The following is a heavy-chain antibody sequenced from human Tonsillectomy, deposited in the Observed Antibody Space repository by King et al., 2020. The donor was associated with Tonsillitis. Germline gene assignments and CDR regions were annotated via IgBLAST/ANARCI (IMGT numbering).Heavy chain of an antibody. V-gene: IGHV1-69*12. J-gene: IGHJ5*02. CDR1: GVTFSSYG. D-gene: IGHD3-10*01. Sequence: QLVQSGAEVKKPGSSVKVSCKASGVTFSSYGINWLRQAPGQGLEWMGGIIPIFGTPHYAQNFQGRLTITADEFTSTAYMEMSGLRSDDTALYYCAREGYYGSRSRNWFDPWGQGTLVTVSS. CDR2: IIPIFGTP. CDR3: AREGYYGSRSRNWFDP.